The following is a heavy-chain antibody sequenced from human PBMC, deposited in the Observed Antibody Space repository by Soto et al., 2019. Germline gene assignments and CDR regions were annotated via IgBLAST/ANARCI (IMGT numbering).Heavy chain of an antibody. CDR1: GGTFSSYA. J-gene: IGHJ3*02. Sequence: ASVKVSCKASGGTFSSYAISWVRQAPGQGLEWMGGIIPIFGTANYAQKFQGRVTITADESTSTAYMELSSLRSEDTAVYYCARAYSSGWNDAFDIWGQGTMVPVSS. CDR2: IIPIFGTA. CDR3: ARAYSSGWNDAFDI. V-gene: IGHV1-69*13. D-gene: IGHD6-19*01.